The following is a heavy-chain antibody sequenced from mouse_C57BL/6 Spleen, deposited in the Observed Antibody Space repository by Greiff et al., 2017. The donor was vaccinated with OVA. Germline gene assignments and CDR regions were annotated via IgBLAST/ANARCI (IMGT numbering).Heavy chain of an antibody. V-gene: IGHV1-80*01. Sequence: QVQLQQSGAELVKPGASVKISCKASGYAFSSYWMNWVKQRPGKGLAWIGQIYPGDGDTNYNGKFKGKATLTADKSSSTAYMQLSSLTSEDSAVYFCARSGRPSTYGSSSYSFDDWGQGTTLTVSS. CDR3: ARSGRPSTYGSSSYSFDD. D-gene: IGHD1-1*01. J-gene: IGHJ2*01. CDR1: GYAFSSYW. CDR2: IYPGDGDT.